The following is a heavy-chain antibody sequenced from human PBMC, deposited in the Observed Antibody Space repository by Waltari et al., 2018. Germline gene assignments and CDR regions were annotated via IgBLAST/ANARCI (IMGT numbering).Heavy chain of an antibody. J-gene: IGHJ6*03. CDR3: AAGRGDYYYYYYMDV. CDR1: GGSISSHY. D-gene: IGHD6-13*01. Sequence: QVQLQESGPGLVKPSETLSLTCTVSGGSISSHYWSWIRTPPGKGLEWIGYIYYSGSTNYNPSLKSRVTISVDTSKNQFSLKLSSVTAADTAVYYCAAGRGDYYYYYYMDVWGKGTTVTVSS. CDR2: IYYSGST. V-gene: IGHV4-59*11.